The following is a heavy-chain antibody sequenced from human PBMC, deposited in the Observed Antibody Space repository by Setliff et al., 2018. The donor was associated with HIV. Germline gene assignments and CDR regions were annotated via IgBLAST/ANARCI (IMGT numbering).Heavy chain of an antibody. CDR3: ARGYCSSSSCFGLWYFDL. CDR2: TTPLLGTT. V-gene: IGHV1-69*05. CDR1: GNTFSSYG. J-gene: IGHJ2*01. D-gene: IGHD2-2*01. Sequence: ASVKVSCKASGNTFSSYGITWVRQAPGQGLEWMGGTTPLLGTTNYAQKFQGRVTITTDESTTTVFMELTGLRSDDTGVYYCARGYCSSSSCFGLWYFDLWGRGTLVTVSS.